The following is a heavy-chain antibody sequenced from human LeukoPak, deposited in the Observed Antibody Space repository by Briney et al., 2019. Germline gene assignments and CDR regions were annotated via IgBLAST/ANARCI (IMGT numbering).Heavy chain of an antibody. CDR3: AKAYCSGGSCYVRGFDY. V-gene: IGHV3-33*03. CDR2: KGNDGSHK. D-gene: IGHD2-15*01. J-gene: IGHJ4*02. Sequence: GGSLRLSCAASGFTFSIYGMHGVRQAPGRALEGGEVKGNDGSHKYYADSVKGRCTISSDKSTNTLYLIMNSLRAEDTAVYYCAKAYCSGGSCYVRGFDYWGQGTLVTVSS. CDR1: GFTFSIYG.